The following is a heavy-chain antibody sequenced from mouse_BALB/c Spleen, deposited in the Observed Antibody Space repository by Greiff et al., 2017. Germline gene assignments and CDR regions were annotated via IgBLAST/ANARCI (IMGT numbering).Heavy chain of an antibody. CDR1: GYSFTSYY. J-gene: IGHJ2*01. Sequence: EVQLQQSGPELMKPGASVKISCKASGYSFTSYYMHWVKQSHGKSLEWIGYIDPFNGGTSYNQKFKGKATLTVDKSSSTAYMHLSSLTSEDSAVYYCARGENWDLDYWGQGTTLTVSS. D-gene: IGHD4-1*01. CDR2: IDPFNGGT. V-gene: IGHV1S135*01. CDR3: ARGENWDLDY.